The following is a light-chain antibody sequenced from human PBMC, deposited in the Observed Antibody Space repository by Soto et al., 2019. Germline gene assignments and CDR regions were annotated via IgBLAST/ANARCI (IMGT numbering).Light chain of an antibody. V-gene: IGKV3-11*01. Sequence: EIGLTQSPATLSLSPGERATLSCRASQSVSSYLAWYQQKPGQATRLLIYDASNRATGIPARFSGSGSGTDFTLTISGLEPEDFPVYYCHSPVHPISFAEGTK. J-gene: IGKJ2*03. CDR2: DAS. CDR3: HSPVHPIS. CDR1: QSVSSY.